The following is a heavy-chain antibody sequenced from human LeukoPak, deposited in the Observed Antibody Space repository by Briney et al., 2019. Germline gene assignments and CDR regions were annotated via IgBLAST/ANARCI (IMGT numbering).Heavy chain of an antibody. V-gene: IGHV5-51*03. CDR1: GYTFPYYW. D-gene: IGHD6-13*01. J-gene: IGHJ4*02. Sequence: GESLKISCTGSGYTFPYYWIAWVRQMPRKGLEWMGIIYPDDSDTSYSPSFQGLVTISADKSITTAYLQWSSLKASDTAMYCCAGLRSSSWYYVDYWGQGTLVTVSS. CDR3: AGLRSSSWYYVDY. CDR2: IYPDDSDT.